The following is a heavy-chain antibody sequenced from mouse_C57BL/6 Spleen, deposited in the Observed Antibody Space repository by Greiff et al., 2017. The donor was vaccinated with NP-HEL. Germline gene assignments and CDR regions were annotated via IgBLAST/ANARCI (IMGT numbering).Heavy chain of an antibody. CDR1: GFNIKDYY. D-gene: IGHD1-1*01. CDR3: ASDYSGSNYPRQRLYWYFDV. CDR2: IDPEDGET. Sequence: VQLQQSGAELVKPGASVKLSCTASGFNIKDYYMPWVRQRTEQGLEWIGRIDPEDGETKYAPTFQGKSTISTDTSSNTAYLQLSSLTSEDTAVYYCASDYSGSNYPRQRLYWYFDVWGTGTTVTVSS. J-gene: IGHJ1*03. V-gene: IGHV14-2*01.